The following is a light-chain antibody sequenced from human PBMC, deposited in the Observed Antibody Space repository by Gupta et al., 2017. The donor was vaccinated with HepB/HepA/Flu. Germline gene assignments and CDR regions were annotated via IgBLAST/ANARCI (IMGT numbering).Light chain of an antibody. CDR3: QQYNSYLS. Sequence: DIQMTQSPSTRSAPVGDRVTITCRASQTISIWLAWYQQKPGEAPKLLIYRASSLQTGVPSRFSGSGSGTEFTLTISSLQPDDFATYYCQQYNSYLSFGPGTKVEIK. J-gene: IGKJ3*01. V-gene: IGKV1-5*03. CDR1: QTISIW. CDR2: RAS.